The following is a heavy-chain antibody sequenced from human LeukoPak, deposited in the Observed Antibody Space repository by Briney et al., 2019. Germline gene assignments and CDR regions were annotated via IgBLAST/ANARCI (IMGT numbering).Heavy chain of an antibody. V-gene: IGHV3-9*01. J-gene: IGHJ4*02. CDR1: GFTFDDYA. CDR3: AKDRIGEPFN. Sequence: GRSLRLSCAASGFTFDDYAMHWVRQAPGKGLEWVSGISWNSGSIGYADSVKGRFTISRDNAKNSLYLQMNSLRAEDTALYYCAKDRIGEPFNWGQGTLVTVSS. CDR2: ISWNSGSI. D-gene: IGHD1-14*01.